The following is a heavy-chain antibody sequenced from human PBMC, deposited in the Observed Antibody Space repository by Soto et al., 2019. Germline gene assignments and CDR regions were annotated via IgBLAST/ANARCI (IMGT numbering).Heavy chain of an antibody. J-gene: IGHJ4*02. CDR1: GFTFSSYG. D-gene: IGHD6-13*01. CDR2: IWYDGSNK. CDR3: ARGGGAAAMVDY. Sequence: QVQLVESGGGVVQPGRSLRLSCAASGFTFSSYGMHWVRQAPGKGLEWVAVIWYDGSNKYYADSVKGRFTISRDNSKNKLYLQMNSLRVEDTAVYYCARGGGAAAMVDYWGQGTLVTVSS. V-gene: IGHV3-33*01.